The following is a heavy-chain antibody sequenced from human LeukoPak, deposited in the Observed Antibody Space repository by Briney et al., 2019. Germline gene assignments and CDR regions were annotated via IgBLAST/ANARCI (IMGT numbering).Heavy chain of an antibody. V-gene: IGHV3-30*04. Sequence: PGGSLRLSCAASGFTFSSYAMHWVRQAPGKGLEWVAVISYDGSNKYYADSVKGRFTISRDNSKNTLYLQMNSLRAEDTAVYYCARASRFGEFENYYMDVWGKGATVTVSS. J-gene: IGHJ6*03. CDR2: ISYDGSNK. D-gene: IGHD3-10*01. CDR1: GFTFSSYA. CDR3: ARASRFGEFENYYMDV.